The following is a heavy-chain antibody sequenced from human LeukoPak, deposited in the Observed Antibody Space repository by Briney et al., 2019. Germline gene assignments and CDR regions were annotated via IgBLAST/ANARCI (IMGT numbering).Heavy chain of an antibody. V-gene: IGHV3-7*01. CDR2: IKQDGSEK. CDR1: GFTFSSYW. D-gene: IGHD6-13*01. J-gene: IGHJ6*03. Sequence: GGSLRLSCAASGFTFSSYWMSWVRQAPGKGLEWVANIKQDGSEKYYVDSVKGRFTISRDNAKNSLYLQMNSLRAEDTAVYYCARTRGYSSSWDYYYYYMDVWGKGTTVTVSS. CDR3: ARTRGYSSSWDYYYYYMDV.